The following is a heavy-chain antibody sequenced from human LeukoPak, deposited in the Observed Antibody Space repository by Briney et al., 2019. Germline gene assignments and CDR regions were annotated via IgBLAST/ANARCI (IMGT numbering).Heavy chain of an antibody. CDR3: ARGGLTWTDRRYLDY. CDR2: IRYDGSNK. Sequence: PGGSLRLSCAASGFTFSSYGMHWVRQAPGKGLEWVAFIRYDGSNKYYADSVKGRFTISRDNSKNTLYLQMNSLRAEDTAVYYCARGGLTWTDRRYLDYWGQGTLVTVSS. V-gene: IGHV3-30*02. J-gene: IGHJ4*02. D-gene: IGHD3-16*01. CDR1: GFTFSSYG.